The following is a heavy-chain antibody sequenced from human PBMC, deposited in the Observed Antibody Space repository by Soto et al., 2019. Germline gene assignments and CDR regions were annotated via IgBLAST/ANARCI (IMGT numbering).Heavy chain of an antibody. Sequence: GGSLRLSCAASGFTFSSYWMSWVRQAPGKGLEWVANIKQDGSEKYYVDSVKGRFTISRDNAKNSLYLQMNSLKTEDTAVYFCTRGPEAPRLDSWGQGTLVTVSS. CDR2: IKQDGSEK. J-gene: IGHJ4*02. CDR1: GFTFSSYW. CDR3: TRGPEAPRLDS. V-gene: IGHV3-7*03.